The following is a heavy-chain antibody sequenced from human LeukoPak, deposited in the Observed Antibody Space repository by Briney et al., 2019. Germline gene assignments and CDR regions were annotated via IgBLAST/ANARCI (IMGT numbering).Heavy chain of an antibody. V-gene: IGHV2-5*02. CDR2: LYWDDDK. J-gene: IGHJ4*02. D-gene: IGHD3-10*01. CDR1: GFSLSTSGVG. CDR3: AQIRFGDYGYAYFDH. Sequence: SGPTLVNPTQTLTLTCTLSGFSLSTSGVGVGWVRQPPGKALEWLALLYWDDDKRYRPALKSRLTITKDTSKNQVVLTMTNMDPVDTATYYCAQIRFGDYGYAYFDHWGQGTLVTVSS.